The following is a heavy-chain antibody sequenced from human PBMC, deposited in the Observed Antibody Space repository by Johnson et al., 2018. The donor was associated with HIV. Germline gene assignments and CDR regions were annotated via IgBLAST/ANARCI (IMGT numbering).Heavy chain of an antibody. Sequence: VQLVESGGGLVQPGDSLRLLCAASEFTFSGYAMSWVRQAPGKGLEWVSGISGNGFSTYYADSVRGRFTISRDTAQKTLNLQINTLRAEDTAVYYCARVREMATNRRAFDIWGQGTMVTVS. V-gene: IGHV3-23*04. CDR3: ARVREMATNRRAFDI. CDR2: ISGNGFST. J-gene: IGHJ3*02. D-gene: IGHD5-24*01. CDR1: EFTFSGYA.